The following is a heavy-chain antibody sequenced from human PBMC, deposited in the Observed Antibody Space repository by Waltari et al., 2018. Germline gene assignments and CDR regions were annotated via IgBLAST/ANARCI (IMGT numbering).Heavy chain of an antibody. CDR3: VTGGHYFGA. Sequence: EVHLVESGGGLIKPGESLRLSCGASGFTFSDAWMCGVRQVPGKGPEWVGRIKKKSDGGTTEYAVPVKGRFTISRDDSKHTLDLQMNSLKTEDTAVYYCVTGGHYFGAWGQGTLVTVSS. CDR1: GFTFSDAW. J-gene: IGHJ5*02. CDR2: IKKKSDGGTT. D-gene: IGHD1-26*01. V-gene: IGHV3-15*01.